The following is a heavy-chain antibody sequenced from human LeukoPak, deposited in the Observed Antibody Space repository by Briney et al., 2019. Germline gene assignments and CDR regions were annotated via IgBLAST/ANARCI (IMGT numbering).Heavy chain of an antibody. CDR1: GGSISSYY. D-gene: IGHD1-26*01. CDR2: IYYSGST. V-gene: IGHV4-59*01. J-gene: IGHJ4*02. Sequence: PSETLSLTCTVSGGSISSYYWSWTRQPPGEGLEWIGYIYYSGSTSYNPSLKSRVTISVDTSKNQFSLKLSSVTAADTAVYYCARGYSGSYGRFDYWGQGTLVTVSS. CDR3: ARGYSGSYGRFDY.